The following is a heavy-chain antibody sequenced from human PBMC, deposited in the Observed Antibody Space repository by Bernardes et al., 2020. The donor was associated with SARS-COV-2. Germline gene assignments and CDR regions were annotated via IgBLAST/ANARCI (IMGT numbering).Heavy chain of an antibody. J-gene: IGHJ4*02. V-gene: IGHV3-74*01. Sequence: TPGKWLVWVSRISSDGSRTIYADSVKGRFTISRDDAKNTLYLPMNRLTDEDTDVYYCASWSGESPLNYWGQGTLVT. CDR3: ASWSGESPLNY. CDR2: ISSDGSRT.